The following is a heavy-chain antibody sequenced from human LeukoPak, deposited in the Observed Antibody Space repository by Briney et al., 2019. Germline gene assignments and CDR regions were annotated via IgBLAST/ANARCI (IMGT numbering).Heavy chain of an antibody. CDR1: GFTFSYYW. CDR3: ARDEHQYYHASSSRFDY. D-gene: IGHD3-22*01. V-gene: IGHV3-7*04. J-gene: IGHJ4*02. CDR2: IKQDGSEK. Sequence: PGGSLRLSCAASGFTFSYYWMGWVRQAPGKGLEWVANIKQDGSEKYYVDSVKGRFTISRDNAKNSLYLQMNSLRAEDTAVYYCARDEHQYYHASSSRFDYWGQGTLVTVSS.